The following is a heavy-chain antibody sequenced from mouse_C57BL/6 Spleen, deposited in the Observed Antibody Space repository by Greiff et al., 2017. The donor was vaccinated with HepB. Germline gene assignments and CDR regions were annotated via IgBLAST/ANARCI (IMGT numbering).Heavy chain of an antibody. CDR2: IYPRSGNT. CDR3: AEHYYGSSDFDY. CDR1: GYTFTSYG. J-gene: IGHJ2*01. V-gene: IGHV1-81*01. Sequence: VQLKESGAELARPGASVKLSCKASGYTFTSYGISWVKQRTGQGLEWIGEIYPRSGNTYYNEKFKGKATLTADKSSSTAYMELRSLTSEDSAVYFCAEHYYGSSDFDYWGQGTTLTVSS. D-gene: IGHD1-1*01.